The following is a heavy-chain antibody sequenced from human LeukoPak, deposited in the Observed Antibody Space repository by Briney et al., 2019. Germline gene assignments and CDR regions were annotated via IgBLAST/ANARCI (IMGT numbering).Heavy chain of an antibody. CDR3: ARGGLYSSSWSSLGANWFDP. V-gene: IGHV4-34*01. Sequence: SETLSLTCAVYGGSFSGYYWSCIRQPPGKGLEWIGEINHSGSTNYNPSLKSRVTISVDASKNQFSLKLSSVTAADTAVYYRARGGLYSSSWSSLGANWFDPWGQGTLVTVSS. D-gene: IGHD6-13*01. J-gene: IGHJ5*02. CDR2: INHSGST. CDR1: GGSFSGYY.